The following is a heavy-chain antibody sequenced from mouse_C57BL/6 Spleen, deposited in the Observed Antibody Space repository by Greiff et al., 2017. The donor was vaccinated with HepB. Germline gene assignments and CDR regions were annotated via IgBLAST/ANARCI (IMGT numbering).Heavy chain of an antibody. CDR1: GFTFSSYA. CDR3: ARAVSDGSSYWYFDV. CDR2: ISDGGSYT. D-gene: IGHD1-1*01. Sequence: EVKLMESGGGLVKPGGSLKLSCAASGFTFSSYAMSWVRQTPEKRLEWVATISDGGSYTYYPDNVKGRFTSSRDNAKNNLYLQMSHLKSEDTAMYYCARAVSDGSSYWYFDVWGTGTTVTVSS. J-gene: IGHJ1*03. V-gene: IGHV5-4*03.